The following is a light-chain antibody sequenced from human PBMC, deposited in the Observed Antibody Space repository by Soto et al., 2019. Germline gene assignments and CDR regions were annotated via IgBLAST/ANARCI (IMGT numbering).Light chain of an antibody. CDR2: GNT. V-gene: IGLV1-40*01. Sequence: QSVLTQPPSVSGAPGQRVTISCTGHNSNIGSGYDVHWYQQLPGTAPKLLIYGNTNRPSGVPDRFSASKSGASASLAITGLQAEDEADYYCQSHDSSLSDWVFGGGTTLTVL. J-gene: IGLJ3*02. CDR3: QSHDSSLSDWV. CDR1: NSNIGSGYD.